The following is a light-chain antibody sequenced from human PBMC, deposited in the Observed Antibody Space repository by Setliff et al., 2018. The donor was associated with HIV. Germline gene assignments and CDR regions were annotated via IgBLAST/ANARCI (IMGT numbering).Light chain of an antibody. CDR1: SNDIGRFNY. J-gene: IGLJ1*01. CDR2: DVN. V-gene: IGLV2-14*03. CDR3: CSYSRGSTYV. Sequence: QSVLTQPASVTGAPGQSITISCTGTSNDIGRFNYVSWYKQFPGKGPTLVIFDVNQRPSGASNRFSGSKSGNIASLIISGLQAEDEADYFCCSYSRGSTYVFGTGTKVTVL.